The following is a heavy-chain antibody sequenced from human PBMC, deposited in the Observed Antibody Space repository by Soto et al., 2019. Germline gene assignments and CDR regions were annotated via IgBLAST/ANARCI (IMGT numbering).Heavy chain of an antibody. J-gene: IGHJ5*02. V-gene: IGHV1-46*04. CDR1: GYTFTSYY. Sequence: QVQLVQSGAEVKKPGASVKVSCKASGYTFTSYYMHWVRQAPGQGLEWMGIINPSGGSTSYVQKLQGRVTMTRDTSTSTVYLELNSLRSEDAALYYCASDFEEAFDPWGRDTLVTVSS. CDR3: ASDFEEAFDP. CDR2: INPSGGST. D-gene: IGHD3-9*01.